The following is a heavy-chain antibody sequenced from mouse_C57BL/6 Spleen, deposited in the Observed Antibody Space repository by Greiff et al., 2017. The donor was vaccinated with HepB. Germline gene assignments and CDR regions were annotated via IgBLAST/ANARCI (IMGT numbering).Heavy chain of an antibody. V-gene: IGHV1-69*01. CDR1: GYTFTSYW. CDR3: ARLDYGSSYFDY. J-gene: IGHJ2*01. D-gene: IGHD1-1*01. CDR2: IDPSDSYT. Sequence: VKLVESGAELVMPGASVKLSCKASGYTFTSYWMHWVKQRPGQGLEWIGEIDPSDSYTNYNQKFKGKSTLTVDKSSSTAYMQLSSLTSEDSAVYYCARLDYGSSYFDYWGQGTTLTVSS.